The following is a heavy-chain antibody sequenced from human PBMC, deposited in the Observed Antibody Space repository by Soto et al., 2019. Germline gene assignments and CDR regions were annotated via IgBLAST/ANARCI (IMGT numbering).Heavy chain of an antibody. V-gene: IGHV4-59*01. D-gene: IGHD6-19*01. Sequence: QVQLQESGPGLVKPSETLSLTCTVSGGSISSYYWSWIRQPPGKGLEWIGYIYYSGSTNYNPSLKSRVTISVDTSKNQFSLKLSSVTAADTAVYYCAREVAGTSYYYGMDVWGQGTTVTVSS. CDR3: AREVAGTSYYYGMDV. CDR2: IYYSGST. CDR1: GGSISSYY. J-gene: IGHJ6*02.